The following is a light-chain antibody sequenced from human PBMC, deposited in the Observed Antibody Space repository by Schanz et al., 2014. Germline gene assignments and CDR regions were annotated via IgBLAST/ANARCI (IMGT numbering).Light chain of an antibody. Sequence: EIVLTQSPGTLSLSPGERATLSCRASQSVSSSYLAWYQEKPGQDPRLLIYGASSRPNGIPDRFSGSGSGTAFSLTIRRLGPEDCAVYHCQQYGSSPPIYFGQRSRLPIK. V-gene: IGKV3-20*01. J-gene: IGKJ5*01. CDR1: QSVSSSY. CDR3: QQYGSSPPIY. CDR2: GAS.